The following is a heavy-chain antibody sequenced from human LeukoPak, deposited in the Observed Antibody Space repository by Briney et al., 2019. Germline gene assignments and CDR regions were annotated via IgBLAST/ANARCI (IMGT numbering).Heavy chain of an antibody. Sequence: ASVKVSCKAPGYTFTGYYMHWVRQAPGQGLEWMGWINPNSGGTSYAQKFQGRVTVTRDTSTSTVYMELSSLRSEDTAVYYCAREEQWHKEAFDIWGQGTMVTVSS. V-gene: IGHV1-2*02. J-gene: IGHJ3*02. D-gene: IGHD6-19*01. CDR1: GYTFTGYY. CDR3: AREEQWHKEAFDI. CDR2: INPNSGGT.